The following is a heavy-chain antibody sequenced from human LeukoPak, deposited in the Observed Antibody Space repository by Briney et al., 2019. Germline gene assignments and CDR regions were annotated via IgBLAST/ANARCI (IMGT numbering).Heavy chain of an antibody. J-gene: IGHJ4*02. CDR1: GGSISSGGYY. D-gene: IGHD3-22*01. V-gene: IGHV4-31*03. CDR3: ARAPYYYDSSGYVPRTRLKDY. Sequence: SETLSLTCTVSGGSISSGGYYWSWIRQHPGKGLEWIGYIYYSGSTYYNPSLKSRVTISVDTSKNQFSLKLSSVTAADTAVYYCARAPYYYDSSGYVPRTRLKDYWGQGTLVTVSS. CDR2: IYYSGST.